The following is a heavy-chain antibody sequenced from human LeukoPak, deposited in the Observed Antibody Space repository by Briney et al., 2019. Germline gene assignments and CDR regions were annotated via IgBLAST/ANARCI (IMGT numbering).Heavy chain of an antibody. J-gene: IGHJ4*02. CDR2: ISGSGGST. CDR3: AKDVQTYGSGSYLGY. Sequence: GGSLRLSCAASGFTFSSYAMSWVRQAPGKGLEWVSAISGSGGSTYYADSVKGRYTISRDNSKNTLYLQMNSLRAEDTAVYYCAKDVQTYGSGSYLGYWGQGTLVTVSS. CDR1: GFTFSSYA. D-gene: IGHD3-10*01. V-gene: IGHV3-23*01.